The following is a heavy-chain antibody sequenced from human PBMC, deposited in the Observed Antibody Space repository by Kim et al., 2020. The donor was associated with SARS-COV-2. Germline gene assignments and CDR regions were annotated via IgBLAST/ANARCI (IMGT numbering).Heavy chain of an antibody. CDR2: IKEDGSAK. CDR1: EFSFGSYY. CDR3: VTSEVGRTIAFDY. V-gene: IGHV3-7*01. J-gene: IGHJ4*02. D-gene: IGHD1-26*01. Sequence: GGSLRLSCVVSEFSFGSYYMSWVRQAPGKGLEWVARIKEDGSAKYYVDSVKGRFTISRDNAKNSLYLQMDSLRAEDTAVYYCVTSEVGRTIAFDYWGRGTLVTVSS.